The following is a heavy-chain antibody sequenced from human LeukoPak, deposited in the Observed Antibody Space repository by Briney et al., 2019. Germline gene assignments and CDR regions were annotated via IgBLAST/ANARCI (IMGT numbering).Heavy chain of an antibody. CDR1: GFTFSSYA. Sequence: GGSLRLSCAASGFTFSSYAMNWARQAPGKGLEWVSCISAGVSPYTPDSVKGRFTISRDNSKNTLYLQVNSLRAEDTAVYWCAKGGYCSSTSCYYGWFDPWGQGTLVTVSS. J-gene: IGHJ5*02. CDR2: ISAGVSP. CDR3: AKGGYCSSTSCYYGWFDP. D-gene: IGHD2-2*01. V-gene: IGHV3-23*01.